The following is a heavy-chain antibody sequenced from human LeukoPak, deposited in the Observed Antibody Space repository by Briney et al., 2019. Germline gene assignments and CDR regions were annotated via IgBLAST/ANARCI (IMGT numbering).Heavy chain of an antibody. CDR1: GGSISSGDYY. Sequence: SETLSLTCTVSGGSISSGDYYWSWIRQPPGKGLEWIGYIYYSGSTNYNPSLKSRVTISVDTSKNQFSLKLSSVTAADTAVYYCARGLDDILTGYSAFDYWGQGTLVTVSS. CDR2: IYYSGST. V-gene: IGHV4-61*08. D-gene: IGHD3-9*01. J-gene: IGHJ4*02. CDR3: ARGLDDILTGYSAFDY.